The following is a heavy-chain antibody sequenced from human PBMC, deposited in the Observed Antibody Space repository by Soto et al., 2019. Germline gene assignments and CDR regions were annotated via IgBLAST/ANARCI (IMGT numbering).Heavy chain of an antibody. J-gene: IGHJ6*03. CDR2: INHSGST. CDR1: GGSVSGYD. V-gene: IGHV4-34*01. CDR3: ARARGYSYGLSIRYYYYYMDV. D-gene: IGHD5-18*01. Sequence: SETLSLTCAVYGGSVSGYDWSWIRQPPGKGLEWIGEINHSGSTNYNPSLKSRVTISVDTSKNQFSLKLSSVTAADTAVYYCARARGYSYGLSIRYYYYYMDVWGKGTTVTVSS.